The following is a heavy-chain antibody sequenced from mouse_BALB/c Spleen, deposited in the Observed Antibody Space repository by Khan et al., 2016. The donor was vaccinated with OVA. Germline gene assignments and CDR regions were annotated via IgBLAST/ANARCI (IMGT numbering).Heavy chain of an antibody. J-gene: IGHJ2*01. CDR2: ISTYSGNT. CDR3: ARPAYDGYYDY. CDR1: GYTFTDYA. D-gene: IGHD2-3*01. Sequence: VQLQESGPELVRPGVSVKISCKGSGYTFTDYAMYWVKQSHAKSLEWIGLISTYSGNTNYNQKFKGKATMTVDKSSSTAYMELARLTSEDSAIYYCARPAYDGYYDYWGQDTTLTVSS. V-gene: IGHV1S137*01.